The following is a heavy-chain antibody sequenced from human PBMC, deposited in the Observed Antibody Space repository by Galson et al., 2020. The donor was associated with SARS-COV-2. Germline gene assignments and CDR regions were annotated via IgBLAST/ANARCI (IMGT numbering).Heavy chain of an antibody. V-gene: IGHV3-30*01. CDR1: GFTFSNFA. D-gene: IGHD2-8*01. Sequence: GESLKISCAASGFTFSNFAMHWVRQAPGKGLEWVAEFSHDGVNLYYADSVKGRFTISRDNSKNTLYLQMNSLITEDTALYYCARGRGHDNGLIFLDFDYWGQGTLVTVSS. CDR3: ARGRGHDNGLIFLDFDY. CDR2: FSHDGVNL. J-gene: IGHJ4*02.